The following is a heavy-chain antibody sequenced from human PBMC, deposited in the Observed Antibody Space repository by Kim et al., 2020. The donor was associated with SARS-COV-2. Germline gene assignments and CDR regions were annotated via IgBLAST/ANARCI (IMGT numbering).Heavy chain of an antibody. J-gene: IGHJ4*02. Sequence: YYADSVKGRFTISRDNSKNTLYLQMSSLRAEDTAVYYCVAEGLRGGYFDYWGQGTLVTVSS. V-gene: IGHV3-64D*09. D-gene: IGHD3-16*01. CDR3: VAEGLRGGYFDY.